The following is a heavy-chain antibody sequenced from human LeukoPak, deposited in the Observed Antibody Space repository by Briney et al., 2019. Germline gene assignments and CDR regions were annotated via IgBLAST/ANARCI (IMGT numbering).Heavy chain of an antibody. CDR2: ISSSSSYI. CDR3: AKNMAGTMAFDY. J-gene: IGHJ4*02. Sequence: PGGSLRLSCAASGFTFSSYSMNWVRQAPGKGLEWVSSISSSSSYIYYADSVKGRFTISRDNAKNSLYLQMNSLRAEDTALYYCAKNMAGTMAFDYWGQGTLVTVSS. CDR1: GFTFSSYS. D-gene: IGHD6-19*01. V-gene: IGHV3-21*04.